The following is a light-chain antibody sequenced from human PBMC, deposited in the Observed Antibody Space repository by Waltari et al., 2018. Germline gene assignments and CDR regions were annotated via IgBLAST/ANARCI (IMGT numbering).Light chain of an antibody. J-gene: IGKJ2*01. V-gene: IGKV3-20*01. CDR2: DAT. CDR3: QQYGSSPYT. CDR1: QRVSVNS. Sequence: EVVLPQSPGILSLSPGDRATLSCRASQRVSVNSLAWYQHNPGQAPRLLIYDATMRATAIPDRFSGSVSGTDFTLVITRLEPEDFGVYYCQQYGSSPYTFGQGTKLQIK.